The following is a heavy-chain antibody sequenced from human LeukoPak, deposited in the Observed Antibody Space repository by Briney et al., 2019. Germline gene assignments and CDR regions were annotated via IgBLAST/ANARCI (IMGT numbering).Heavy chain of an antibody. D-gene: IGHD4-17*01. CDR1: GGTFSSYA. Sequence: PVKVSCKASGGTFSSYAISWVRQAPGQGLEWMGRIIPILGIANYAQKFQGRVTITADKSTSTAYMELSSLRSEDTAVYYCARDVTVTTAGSVGDAFDIWGQGTMVTVSS. J-gene: IGHJ3*02. CDR2: IIPILGIA. CDR3: ARDVTVTTAGSVGDAFDI. V-gene: IGHV1-69*04.